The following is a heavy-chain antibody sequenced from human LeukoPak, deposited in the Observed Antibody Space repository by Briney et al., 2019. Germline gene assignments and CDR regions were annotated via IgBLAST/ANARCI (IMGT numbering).Heavy chain of an antibody. J-gene: IGHJ4*02. D-gene: IGHD1-26*01. CDR3: AREREGLQWELLVFGY. V-gene: IGHV3-30*04. CDR2: ISYDGSNK. Sequence: PGGSLRLSCAASGFTFGSYAMHWVRQAPGKGLEWVAVISYDGSNKYYADSVKGRFTISRDNSKNTLYLQMNSLRAEDTAVYYCAREREGLQWELLVFGYWGQGTLVTVSS. CDR1: GFTFGSYA.